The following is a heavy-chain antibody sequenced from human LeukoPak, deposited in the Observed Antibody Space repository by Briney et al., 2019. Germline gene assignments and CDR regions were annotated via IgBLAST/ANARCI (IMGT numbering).Heavy chain of an antibody. CDR2: IKQDGSGK. D-gene: IGHD3-10*01. CDR3: ARSNRRGLINGFGYYFDY. Sequence: GSLRLSCAASGFTFSSYLMSWVRQAPGRGLEWVANIKQDGSGKYYVDSVKGRFTISRDNAKNSLYLQMNSLRAEDTAVYYCARSNRRGLINGFGYYFDYWGQGTLVTVSS. J-gene: IGHJ4*02. CDR1: GFTFSSYL. V-gene: IGHV3-7*01.